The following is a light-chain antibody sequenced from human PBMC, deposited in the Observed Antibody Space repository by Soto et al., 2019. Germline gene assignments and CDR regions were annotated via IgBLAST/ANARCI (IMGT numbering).Light chain of an antibody. Sequence: EIVLTQSPATLSLSLGERATLSCRASQSVSSHLSWYQQKPGQAPRLLIYDASDRATGIPARFSGSGSGTDFTLTISGLEPEDFAVYYCQQRDTRALTFGPGTKVDIK. J-gene: IGKJ3*01. CDR2: DAS. CDR1: QSVSSH. CDR3: QQRDTRALT. V-gene: IGKV3-11*01.